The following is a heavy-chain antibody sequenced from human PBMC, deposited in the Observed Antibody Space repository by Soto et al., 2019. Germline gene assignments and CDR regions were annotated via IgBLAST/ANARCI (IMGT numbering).Heavy chain of an antibody. J-gene: IGHJ4*02. D-gene: IGHD4-17*01. CDR1: GFSLSTSGMG. Sequence: QITLTESGPTLVKPTQTLTLTCTFSGFSLSTSGMGVGWIRQPPGKALEWLALIYWDDDERYNPSLQSRLTTTKDTSKSQVDLTMTTMDPVDKATYYCARTTTETALDYWGQGSLVTVSS. CDR3: ARTTTETALDY. V-gene: IGHV2-5*02. CDR2: IYWDDDE.